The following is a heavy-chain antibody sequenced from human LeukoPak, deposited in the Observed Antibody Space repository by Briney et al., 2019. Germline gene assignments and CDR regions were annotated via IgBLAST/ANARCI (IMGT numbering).Heavy chain of an antibody. J-gene: IGHJ4*02. D-gene: IGHD3-3*01. CDR3: ATVGDASPYYDFCSGSYLFDY. V-gene: IGHV1-24*01. CDR2: FDPEDGET. Sequence: ASVKVSCKVSGYTLTELSMHWVRQAPGKGLEWMGGFDPEDGETIYAQKFQGRVTMTEDTSTDTAYMELSSLRSEDTAVYYYATVGDASPYYDFCSGSYLFDYWGQGTLVTVSS. CDR1: GYTLTELS.